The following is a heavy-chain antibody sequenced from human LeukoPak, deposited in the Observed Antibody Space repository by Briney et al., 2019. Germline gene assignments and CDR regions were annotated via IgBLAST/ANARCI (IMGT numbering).Heavy chain of an antibody. J-gene: IGHJ4*02. CDR2: ISAYNGNT. CDR1: GYTFTSYG. CDR3: AVLWFGEFFYRY. Sequence: ASVKVSCKASGYTFTSYGISWVRQAPGQGLEWMGWISAYNGNTNYAQKLQGRVTMTTDTSTSTAYMELRSLRFDDTAVYYCAVLWFGEFFYRYWGQGTLVTVSS. V-gene: IGHV1-18*01. D-gene: IGHD3-10*01.